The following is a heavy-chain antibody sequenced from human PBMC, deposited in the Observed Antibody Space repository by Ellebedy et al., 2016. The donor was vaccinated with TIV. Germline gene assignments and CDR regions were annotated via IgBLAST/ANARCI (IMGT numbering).Heavy chain of an antibody. J-gene: IGHJ5*02. D-gene: IGHD6-13*01. CDR2: IKQDGSEK. Sequence: GESLKISXTASGFAFNNYWMTWVRQAPGKGLEWVANIKQDGSEKNYVDSVRGRFTISRDNAKNSLFLQMKSLRADDTAIYYYAVTCTWYGLKDGFDAWGQGTLVAVSS. CDR3: AVTCTWYGLKDGFDA. V-gene: IGHV3-7*01. CDR1: GFAFNNYW.